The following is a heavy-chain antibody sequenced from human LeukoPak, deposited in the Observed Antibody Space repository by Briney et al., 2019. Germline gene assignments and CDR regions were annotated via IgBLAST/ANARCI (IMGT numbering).Heavy chain of an antibody. CDR2: IRYDGSQK. V-gene: IGHV3-30*02. CDR3: ARDLLSLPHKYLDS. D-gene: IGHD3-16*01. J-gene: IGHJ4*02. Sequence: GGSLRLSCAASGFSFSIYGMHWVRQAPGKGLEWVAYIRYDGSQKYYGDSVKGRFTISRDNSKNTVYLQMNSLRDEDTAVYYCARDLLSLPHKYLDSWGQGTLVTVSS. CDR1: GFSFSIYG.